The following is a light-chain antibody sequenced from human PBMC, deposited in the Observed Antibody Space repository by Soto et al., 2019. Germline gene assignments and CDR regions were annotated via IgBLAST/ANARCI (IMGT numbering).Light chain of an antibody. CDR1: ESISSY. V-gene: IGKV3-11*01. CDR3: QQRSNWPRST. Sequence: EVVLTQSPVTLSLSPGERAALSCRASESISSYIAWYQQKPGQAPRLLLYEASNRATGIPARFSGSGYGTDFTLTISSLEPEDFAVYYCQQRSNWPRSTFGQGTRLEIK. CDR2: EAS. J-gene: IGKJ5*01.